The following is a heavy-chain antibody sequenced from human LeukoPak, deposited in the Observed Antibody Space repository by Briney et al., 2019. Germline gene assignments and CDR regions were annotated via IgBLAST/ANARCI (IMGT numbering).Heavy chain of an antibody. D-gene: IGHD3-3*01. CDR3: ARGPVLRFLEWLSIPSNWFDP. CDR2: MNPNSGNT. Sequence: ASVKVSCKASGYTFTSYDINWVRPATGQGLEWMGWMNPNSGNTGYAQKFQGRVTMTRNTSISTAYMELSSLRSEDTAVYYCARGPVLRFLEWLSIPSNWFDPWGQGTLVTVSS. CDR1: GYTFTSYD. V-gene: IGHV1-8*01. J-gene: IGHJ5*02.